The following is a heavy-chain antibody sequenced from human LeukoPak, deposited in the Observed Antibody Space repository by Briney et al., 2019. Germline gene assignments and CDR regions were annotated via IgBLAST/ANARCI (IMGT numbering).Heavy chain of an antibody. V-gene: IGHV4-39*01. D-gene: IGHD3-9*01. CDR2: IYYSGST. CDR1: GGSISSSSYY. J-gene: IGHJ4*02. CDR3: ASVRDYDILTGAGDNFDY. Sequence: KSSETLSLTCTVSGGSISSSSYYWGWIRQPPGKGLEWIGSIYYSGSTCYNPSLKSRVTISVDTSKNQFSLKLSSVTAADTAVYYCASVRDYDILTGAGDNFDYWGQGTLVTVSS.